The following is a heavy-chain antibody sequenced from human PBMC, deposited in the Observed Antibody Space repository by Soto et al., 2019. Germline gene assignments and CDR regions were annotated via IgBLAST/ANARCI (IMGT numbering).Heavy chain of an antibody. CDR1: GGSFSGYY. CDR3: ARGGSISSSWDGDFDY. CDR2: INHSGST. J-gene: IGHJ4*02. Sequence: SLTCAVYGGSFSGYYWSWIRQPPGKGLEWIGEINHSGSTNYNPSLKSRVTISVDTSKNQFSLKLSSVTAADTAVYYCARGGSISSSWDGDFDYWGQGTLVTVSS. D-gene: IGHD6-13*01. V-gene: IGHV4-34*01.